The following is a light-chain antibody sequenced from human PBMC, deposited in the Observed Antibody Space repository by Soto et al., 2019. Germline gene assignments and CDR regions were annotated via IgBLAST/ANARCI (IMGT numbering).Light chain of an antibody. CDR2: GAS. CDR1: QSIDTNW. V-gene: IGKV3-20*01. Sequence: EIVLTQSPGTLSLSPGENASFSCRASQSIDTNWLAWYQQRPGQPPRLLIYGASNRATGIPDRFSGSGSGTDFTLTISRPEPEDFAVYYCQQDGSSGTFGQGTKVDIK. J-gene: IGKJ1*01. CDR3: QQDGSSGT.